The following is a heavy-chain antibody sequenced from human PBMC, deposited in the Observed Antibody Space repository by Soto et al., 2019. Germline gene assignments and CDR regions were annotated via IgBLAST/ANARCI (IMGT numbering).Heavy chain of an antibody. CDR3: ARSEEDSDYYYYGLDV. J-gene: IGHJ6*02. D-gene: IGHD2-15*01. CDR1: GDSVSSSSVA. V-gene: IGHV6-1*01. Sequence: SQTLSLTCVISGDSVSSSSVAWDWVRQSPSRGLEWLGRTYYRSRWYSDFAVSVRGRIVINADTSKNQFSLQLNSVTPEDTAVYFCARSEEDSDYYYYGLDVWGQGTTVTVSS. CDR2: TYYRSRWYS.